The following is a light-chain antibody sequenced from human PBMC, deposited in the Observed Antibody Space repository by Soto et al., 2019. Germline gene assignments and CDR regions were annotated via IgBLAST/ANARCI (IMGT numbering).Light chain of an antibody. Sequence: EIVLTQSPATLSLSPGERATLSCRASQSVSSYLAWYQQKPGQAPRLLIYDASSRATGIPARFSGSGSGTDLPLTISSLEPEDFAVYYCQQRSNWPPVFTFGPGTKVDIK. CDR3: QQRSNWPPVFT. J-gene: IGKJ3*01. CDR2: DAS. V-gene: IGKV3-11*01. CDR1: QSVSSY.